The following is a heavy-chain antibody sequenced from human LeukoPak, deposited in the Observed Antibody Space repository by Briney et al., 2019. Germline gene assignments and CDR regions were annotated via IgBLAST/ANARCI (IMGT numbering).Heavy chain of an antibody. Sequence: SETLSLTCNVSGGSISTYYWSWIRQPAGKGLEWIGYVYYSGSTNYNPSLKSRVTISVDTSKNQFSLNLSSVTAADTAVYYCARENTGSYYYYYMDVWGKGTTVTVSS. V-gene: IGHV4-59*01. CDR1: GGSISTYY. D-gene: IGHD1-26*01. J-gene: IGHJ6*03. CDR3: ARENTGSYYYYYMDV. CDR2: VYYSGST.